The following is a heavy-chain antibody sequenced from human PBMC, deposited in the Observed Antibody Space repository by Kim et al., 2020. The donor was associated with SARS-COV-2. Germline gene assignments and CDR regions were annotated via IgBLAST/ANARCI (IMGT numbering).Heavy chain of an antibody. J-gene: IGHJ4*02. CDR1: GFTFSSYS. CDR3: ARRTTVTRGGYYFDY. Sequence: GGSLRLSCAASGFTFSSYSMNWVRQAPGKGLEWVSSISSSSSYIYYADSVKGRFTISRDNAKNSLYLQMNSLRAEDTAVYYCARRTTVTRGGYYFDYWGQGTLVTVSS. V-gene: IGHV3-21*01. CDR2: ISSSSSYI. D-gene: IGHD4-17*01.